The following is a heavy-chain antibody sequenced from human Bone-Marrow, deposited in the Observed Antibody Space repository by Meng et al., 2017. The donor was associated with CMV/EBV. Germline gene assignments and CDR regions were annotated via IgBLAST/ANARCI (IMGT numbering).Heavy chain of an antibody. V-gene: IGHV3-9*01. CDR2: ISWNSGSI. D-gene: IGHD3-3*01. CDR3: AKDSTLWSGYPKGYFDY. CDR1: GFTFDDYA. Sequence: SLKISCAASGFTFDDYAMHWVRQAPGKGLEWVSGISWNSGSIGYADSVKGRFTISRDNAKNSLYLQMNSLRAEDTALYYCAKDSTLWSGYPKGYFDYWGQGTLVTVSS. J-gene: IGHJ4*02.